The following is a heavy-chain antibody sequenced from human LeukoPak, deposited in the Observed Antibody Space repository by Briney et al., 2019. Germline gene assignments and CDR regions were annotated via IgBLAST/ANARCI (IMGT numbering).Heavy chain of an antibody. CDR3: ARDGGYSYGLAGYYYMDV. CDR2: IYYSGST. Sequence: SETLSLTCTVSGGSISSSSYYWGWIRQPPGKGLEWIGSIYYSGSTYYNPSLKSRVTMSVDTSKNQFSLKLSSVTAADTAVYYCARDGGYSYGLAGYYYMDVWGKGTTVTVSS. D-gene: IGHD5-18*01. J-gene: IGHJ6*03. V-gene: IGHV4-39*07. CDR1: GGSISSSSYY.